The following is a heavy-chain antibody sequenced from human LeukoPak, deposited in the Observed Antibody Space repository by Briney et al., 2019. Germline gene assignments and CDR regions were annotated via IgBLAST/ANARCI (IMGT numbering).Heavy chain of an antibody. J-gene: IGHJ3*02. CDR3: ARPYCGGDCKGAFDI. CDR1: GYSFTSYW. V-gene: IGHV5-51*01. CDR2: IYPGDSDT. D-gene: IGHD2-21*02. Sequence: GESLKISCKGPGYSFTSYWIGWVRQMPGKGLEWMGIIYPGDSDTRYSPSFQGQVTISADKSISTAYLQWSSLTASDTAMYYCARPYCGGDCKGAFDIWGQGTMVTVSS.